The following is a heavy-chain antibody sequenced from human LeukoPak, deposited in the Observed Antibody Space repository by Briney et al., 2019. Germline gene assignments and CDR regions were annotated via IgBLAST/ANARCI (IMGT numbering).Heavy chain of an antibody. J-gene: IGHJ5*02. CDR3: ARGSGDYGNWFDP. CDR1: GFTFSSYW. D-gene: IGHD3-3*01. V-gene: IGHV3-74*01. CDR2: INADGSST. Sequence: GGSLRLSCAASGFTFSSYWMHWGRQAPGKGLVWVSRINADGSSTSYADSVKGRFTISRDNTKNTLYLQMNSLRAEDTAVYYCARGSGDYGNWFDPWGQGTLVTVSS.